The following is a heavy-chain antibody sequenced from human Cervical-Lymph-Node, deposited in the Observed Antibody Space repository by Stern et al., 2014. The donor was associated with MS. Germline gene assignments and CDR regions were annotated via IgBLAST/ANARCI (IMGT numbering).Heavy chain of an antibody. CDR2: VYPGDSDT. V-gene: IGHV5-51*01. J-gene: IGHJ4*02. Sequence: VQLVQSAVEVKKPGESLKISCKGSGYIFASYWIGWVRQMPGKGLEWMGIVYPGDSDTRYSPSFQGQVTISADKSISTAYLQWSSLKTSDTAMYYCAGHYSSSSSPEYWGQGTLVTVSS. D-gene: IGHD6-6*01. CDR3: AGHYSSSSSPEY. CDR1: GYIFASYW.